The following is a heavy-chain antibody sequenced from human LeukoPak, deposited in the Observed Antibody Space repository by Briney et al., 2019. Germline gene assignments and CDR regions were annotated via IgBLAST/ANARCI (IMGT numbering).Heavy chain of an antibody. D-gene: IGHD6-13*01. CDR1: GFTFSSYA. J-gene: IGHJ5*02. V-gene: IGHV3-23*01. Sequence: GGSLRLSCAASGFTFSSYAMSWVRQAPGKGLEWVSTISGSGGSTYYAGSVKGRFTISRDNSKNTLYLQMNSLRAEDTAVYYCAKGDDYSSCWYSWFDPWGQGTLVTVSS. CDR2: ISGSGGST. CDR3: AKGDDYSSCWYSWFDP.